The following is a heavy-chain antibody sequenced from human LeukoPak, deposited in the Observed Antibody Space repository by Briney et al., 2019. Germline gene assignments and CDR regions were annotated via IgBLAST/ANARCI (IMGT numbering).Heavy chain of an antibody. Sequence: ASVNVSCKASGYTFTDYYMHWVRQAPGQGVEWMGWIYPNSGGTNYAQNFQGTVTMTRDTSISTAYMGLIRLRSDDTAVYFWARGRSDYYLDSWGQGTLVTVSS. CDR2: IYPNSGGT. V-gene: IGHV1-2*02. CDR1: GYTFTDYY. CDR3: ARGRSDYYLDS. J-gene: IGHJ4*02. D-gene: IGHD3-10*01.